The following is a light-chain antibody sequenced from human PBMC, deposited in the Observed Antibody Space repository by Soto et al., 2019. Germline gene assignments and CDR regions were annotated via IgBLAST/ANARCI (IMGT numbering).Light chain of an antibody. CDR3: QQYGSSGT. Sequence: PGERATLSCRASQSVSSYSAWYQQKPGQAPRLLIYDASKRATGIPARFNGSGSGTDFTLTISRLEPEDFAVYYCQQYGSSGTFGQGTKVDIK. CDR2: DAS. J-gene: IGKJ1*01. CDR1: QSVSSY. V-gene: IGKV3-20*01.